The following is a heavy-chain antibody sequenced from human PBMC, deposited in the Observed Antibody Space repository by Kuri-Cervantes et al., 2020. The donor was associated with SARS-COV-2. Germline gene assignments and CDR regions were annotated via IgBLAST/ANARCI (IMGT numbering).Heavy chain of an antibody. CDR3: ARGQQLRGFYYYYGMDV. V-gene: IGHV5-10-1*01. J-gene: IGHJ6*01. Sequence: GESLKISCKGSGYSFTSYWISWVRQMPGKGLEWMGRIDPSDSYTNYSPSFQGHVTISADKSISTAYLQWSSLKASDTAMYYCARGQQLRGFYYYYGMDVWGQGTTVTCAS. CDR1: GYSFTSYW. D-gene: IGHD6-13*01. CDR2: IDPSDSYT.